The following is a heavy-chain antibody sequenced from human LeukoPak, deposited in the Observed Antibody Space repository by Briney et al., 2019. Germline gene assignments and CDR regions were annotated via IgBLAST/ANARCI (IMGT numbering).Heavy chain of an antibody. Sequence: GGSLRLSCAASGFTFSSYAMSWVRQAPGEGLEWVSAISGSGGSTYYADSVKGRFTISRDNSKNVLYLQMNSLRAEDTAIYYCAKDLNTDGARDIDYWGQGTLITVSS. CDR2: ISGSGGST. J-gene: IGHJ4*02. CDR1: GFTFSSYA. CDR3: AKDLNTDGARDIDY. V-gene: IGHV3-23*01. D-gene: IGHD4/OR15-4a*01.